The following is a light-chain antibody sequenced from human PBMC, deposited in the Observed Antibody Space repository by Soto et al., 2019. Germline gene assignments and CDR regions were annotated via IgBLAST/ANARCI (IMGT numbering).Light chain of an antibody. CDR3: QQSYSTRPVT. CDR1: QSISKY. CDR2: GAS. J-gene: IGKJ3*01. Sequence: DIQMTQSPSSLSASVADRVTVTCRASQSISKYLNWYQQKPGKAPQLLIYGASNLQNGVPSRFSGSGSGTDFTLTITNLQPEDFATYYCQQSYSTRPVTFGPGTKVDIK. V-gene: IGKV1-39*01.